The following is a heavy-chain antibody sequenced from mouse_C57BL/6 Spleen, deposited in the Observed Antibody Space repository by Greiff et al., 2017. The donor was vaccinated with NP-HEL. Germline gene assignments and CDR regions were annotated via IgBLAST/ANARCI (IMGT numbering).Heavy chain of an antibody. Sequence: QLQESGPGLVKPSQSLSLTCSVTGYSITSGYYWNWIRQFPGNKLEWMGYISYDGSNNYNPSLKNRISITRDTSKNQFFLKLNSVTTEDTATYYCAREYYDYDRFAYWGQGTLVTVSA. CDR3: AREYYDYDRFAY. V-gene: IGHV3-6*01. J-gene: IGHJ3*01. CDR1: GYSITSGYY. D-gene: IGHD2-4*01. CDR2: ISYDGSN.